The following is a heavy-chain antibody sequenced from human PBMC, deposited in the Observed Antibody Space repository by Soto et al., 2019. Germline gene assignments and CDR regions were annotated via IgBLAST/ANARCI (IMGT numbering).Heavy chain of an antibody. Sequence: ASVKVSCKASGYTFTSYGISWVRQAPGQGLEWMGWISAYNGNTNYAQKLQGRVTMTTDTSTSTAYMELRSLRSDDTAVYYCARDLVNYYDYIWGSYRHYEKSIGYWGQGTLVTVSS. D-gene: IGHD3-16*02. CDR3: ARDLVNYYDYIWGSYRHYEKSIGY. V-gene: IGHV1-18*01. CDR1: GYTFTSYG. CDR2: ISAYNGNT. J-gene: IGHJ4*02.